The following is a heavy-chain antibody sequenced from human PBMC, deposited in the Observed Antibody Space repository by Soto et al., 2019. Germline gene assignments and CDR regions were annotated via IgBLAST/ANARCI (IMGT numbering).Heavy chain of an antibody. D-gene: IGHD3-9*01. Sequence: SETLSLTCTVSGASISSYYWSWIRQPPGKGLEWIGYIYYSGSTNYNPSLKSRVTISVDTSKNQFSLKLSSVTAADTAVYYCAGTRGGVPYYDILTGYYAPYYYYGMDVWGQGTKVTVSS. J-gene: IGHJ6*02. CDR2: IYYSGST. CDR3: AGTRGGVPYYDILTGYYAPYYYYGMDV. CDR1: GASISSYY. V-gene: IGHV4-59*01.